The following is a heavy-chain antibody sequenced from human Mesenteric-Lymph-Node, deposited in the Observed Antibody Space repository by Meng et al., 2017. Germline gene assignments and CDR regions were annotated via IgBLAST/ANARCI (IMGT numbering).Heavy chain of an antibody. CDR2: IYNSGST. CDR1: GDSISSGEYF. D-gene: IGHD6-6*01. V-gene: IGHV4-30-4*01. CDR3: ARDLGSIAALGY. J-gene: IGHJ4*02. Sequence: QVPLQESGPGLVKPSQTLSLTCTVSGDSISSGEYFWSWIRQPPGKGLEWIGYIYNSGSTYYNPSLKSRVTISVDTSKNQFSLKLRFVTAADTAVYYCARDLGSIAALGYWGQGTLVTVSS.